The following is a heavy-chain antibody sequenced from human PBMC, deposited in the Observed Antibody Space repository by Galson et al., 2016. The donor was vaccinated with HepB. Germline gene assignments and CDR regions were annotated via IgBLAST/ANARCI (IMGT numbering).Heavy chain of an antibody. CDR1: EYSFTAYH. V-gene: IGHV1-2*02. J-gene: IGHJ4*02. CDR2: LNPNSGAT. CDR3: TRDTMVQGIISPHFGF. D-gene: IGHD3-10*01. Sequence: SVKVSCKASEYSFTAYHIHWVRQAPGQGLEWMGWLNPNSGATKYAQKFQGRVTMTRDTSITTAYLEISSLTFDDTAVYYCTRDTMVQGIISPHFGFWGQGTLVTVSS.